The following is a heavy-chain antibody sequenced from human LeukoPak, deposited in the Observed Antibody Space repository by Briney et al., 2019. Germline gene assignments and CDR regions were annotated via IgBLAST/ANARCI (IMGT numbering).Heavy chain of an antibody. V-gene: IGHV1-2*02. D-gene: IGHD6-19*01. CDR1: GYTFTGYY. CDR3: AKHSSGWSWDDDAFDI. J-gene: IGHJ3*02. Sequence: ASVKVSCKASGYTFTGYYMHWVRQAPGQGLEWMGWINPNSGGTNYAQKFQGRVTMTRDTSISTAYMELSRLRSDDTAVYYCAKHSSGWSWDDDAFDIWGQGTMVTVSS. CDR2: INPNSGGT.